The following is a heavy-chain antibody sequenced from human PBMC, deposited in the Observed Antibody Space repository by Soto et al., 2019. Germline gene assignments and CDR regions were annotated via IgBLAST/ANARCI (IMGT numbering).Heavy chain of an antibody. D-gene: IGHD3-16*01. CDR1: GGTFSSYA. V-gene: IGHV1-69*13. CDR2: IIPIFGTA. CDR3: AADVGGAPLYYYYGMDV. Sequence: SVKVSCKASGGTFSSYAISWVRQAPGQGLEWMGGIIPIFGTANYAQKFQGRVTITADESTSTAYMELSSLRSEDTAVYYCAADVGGAPLYYYYGMDVWGQGTTVTVSS. J-gene: IGHJ6*02.